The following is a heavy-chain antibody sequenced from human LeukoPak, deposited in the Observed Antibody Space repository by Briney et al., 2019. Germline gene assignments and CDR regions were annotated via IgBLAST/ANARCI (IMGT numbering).Heavy chain of an antibody. CDR3: ARSFGGNWLDP. CDR1: GFTFNSYW. V-gene: IGHV3-7*03. D-gene: IGHD4-23*01. CDR2: IKQDGSEI. J-gene: IGHJ5*02. Sequence: GGSLRLSCAASGFTFNSYWMTWVRQAPGKGLEWVANIKQDGSEIYYVDSVKGRFTISRDNAKNSLFLQMNCLRAEDTAVYYCARSFGGNWLDPWGQGTLVTVSS.